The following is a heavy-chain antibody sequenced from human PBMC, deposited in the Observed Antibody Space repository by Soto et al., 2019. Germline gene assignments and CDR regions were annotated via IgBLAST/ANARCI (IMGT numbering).Heavy chain of an antibody. CDR1: RFTLSYYW. J-gene: IGHJ4*02. D-gene: IGHD3-3*01. V-gene: IGHV3-15*01. CDR2: IKTKSSGGTT. Sequence: GGSLRLSCAGSRFTLSYYWMSWVRQAPGKGLEWVGRIKTKSSGGTTDYAAPVKGRFTISRDDSKNTVYLQMDSLKAEDTAVYSCTPLASGHYGYDFWGQGTLVTVSS. CDR3: TPLASGHYGYDF.